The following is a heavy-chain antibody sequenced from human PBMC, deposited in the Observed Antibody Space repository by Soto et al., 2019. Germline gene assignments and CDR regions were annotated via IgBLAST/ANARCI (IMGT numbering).Heavy chain of an antibody. J-gene: IGHJ6*02. CDR3: ALLEPGPYYYSMDG. CDR2: IYYSGST. D-gene: IGHD1-26*01. Sequence: QLQLQESGPGLVKPSETLSLTCTVSGVSFSSRSYYWGWVRQPPGKGLEWIGSIYYSGSTYYNPSLKGRVTISVDTSKGHSSLKLTSVSAPDTAIYCCALLEPGPYYYSMDGWGQGTRVTVSS. CDR1: GVSFSSRSYY. V-gene: IGHV4-39*02.